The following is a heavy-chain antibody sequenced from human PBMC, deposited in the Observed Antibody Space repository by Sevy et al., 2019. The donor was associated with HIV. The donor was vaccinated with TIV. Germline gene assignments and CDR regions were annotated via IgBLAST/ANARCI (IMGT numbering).Heavy chain of an antibody. CDR2: ISRSGGST. CDR3: AKGLDYYDSSGTY. CDR1: GLTFSSYG. J-gene: IGHJ4*02. Sequence: GGCLRLSCAASGLTFSSYGMSWVRQAPGKGLEWVSSISRSGGSTYYADSVKGRFTISRDNSKNTLYLQTNSLRAEDTAVYYCAKGLDYYDSSGTYWGQGTLVTVSS. V-gene: IGHV3-23*01. D-gene: IGHD3-22*01.